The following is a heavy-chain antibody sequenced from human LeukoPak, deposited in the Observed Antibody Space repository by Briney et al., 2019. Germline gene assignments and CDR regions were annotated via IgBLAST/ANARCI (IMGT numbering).Heavy chain of an antibody. CDR1: GFTFSNAW. CDR3: TTGWVRGVIKV. V-gene: IGHV3-15*01. Sequence: GGSLRLSCAASGFTFSNAWMIWVRQAPGKGLEWDGRIKSKTDGGTTDYAAPVKGRFTISRDDSKNTLYLQMNSLKTEDTAVYYCTTGWVRGVIKVWGQGTLVTVSS. J-gene: IGHJ4*02. D-gene: IGHD3-10*01. CDR2: IKSKTDGGTT.